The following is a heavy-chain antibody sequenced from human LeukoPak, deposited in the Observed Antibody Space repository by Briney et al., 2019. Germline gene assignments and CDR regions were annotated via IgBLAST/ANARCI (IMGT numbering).Heavy chain of an antibody. CDR3: ARLRPQDAFDI. Sequence: GASVKVSCKASGYTYTSYWIGWVRQMPGKGLEWMGIIYPGDSDTRYSPSFQGQVTISADKSISTAYLQWNSLKASDTAMYYCARLRPQDAFDIWGQGTMVSVSS. J-gene: IGHJ3*02. V-gene: IGHV5-51*01. CDR1: GYTYTSYW. CDR2: IYPGDSDT.